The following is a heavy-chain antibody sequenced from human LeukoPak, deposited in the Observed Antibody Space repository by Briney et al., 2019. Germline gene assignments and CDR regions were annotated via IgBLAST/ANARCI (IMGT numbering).Heavy chain of an antibody. J-gene: IGHJ3*02. CDR3: AKGSYRAFDI. CDR2: TYYRSTKWFN. CDR1: GDSVSNDRSV. D-gene: IGHD3-10*01. Sequence: SQTLSLTCAISGDSVSNDRSVWNWIRQSSARGLEWLGRTYYRSTKWFNNYEDSVKSRIIINPDTSKNQFSLHLNSVTPDDTAVYYCAKGSYRAFDIWGQGTRVTVSS. V-gene: IGHV6-1*01.